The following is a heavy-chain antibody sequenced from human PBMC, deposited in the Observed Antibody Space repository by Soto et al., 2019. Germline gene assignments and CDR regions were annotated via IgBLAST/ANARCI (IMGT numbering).Heavy chain of an antibody. D-gene: IGHD3-3*01. Sequence: GGSLRLSCVVTGLNFDDFAMHWVRQAPGKGLEWVSGITWNSRVLAYADSVKGRFTISRDNARNSLYLQMDSLRDEDTALYYCAKGRYDFWSPYYFDSWGQGTLVTVSS. J-gene: IGHJ4*02. CDR2: ITWNSRVL. CDR1: GLNFDDFA. CDR3: AKGRYDFWSPYYFDS. V-gene: IGHV3-9*01.